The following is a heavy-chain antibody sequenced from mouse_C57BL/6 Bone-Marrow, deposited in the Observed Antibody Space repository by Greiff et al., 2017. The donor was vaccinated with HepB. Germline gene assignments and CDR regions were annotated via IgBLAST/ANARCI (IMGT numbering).Heavy chain of an antibody. CDR1: GFSFTSYG. V-gene: IGHV2-2*01. Sequence: VMLVESGPGLVQPSQSLSITCTVSGFSFTSYGVHWVRQSPGKGLEWLGVIWSGGSTDYNAAFISRLSISKDNSKSQVFFKMNSLQADDTAIYYCASDYLYAMDYWGQGTSVTVSS. D-gene: IGHD2-4*01. CDR3: ASDYLYAMDY. CDR2: IWSGGST. J-gene: IGHJ4*01.